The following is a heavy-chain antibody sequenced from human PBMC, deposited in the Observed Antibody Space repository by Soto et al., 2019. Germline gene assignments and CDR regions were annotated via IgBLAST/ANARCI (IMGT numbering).Heavy chain of an antibody. J-gene: IGHJ1*01. CDR2: IYHSGST. CDR1: SGSISSSNW. D-gene: IGHD6-19*01. Sequence: QVQLQESGPGLVKPSGTLSLTCAVSSGSISSSNWWSWVRQPPGKGLEWIGEIYHSGSTNYNPSLKSRVTISVDKSKNQFSLKPSSVTAADTAVYYCASVNSSGWHPGEYFQHWGQGTLVTVSS. V-gene: IGHV4-4*02. CDR3: ASVNSSGWHPGEYFQH.